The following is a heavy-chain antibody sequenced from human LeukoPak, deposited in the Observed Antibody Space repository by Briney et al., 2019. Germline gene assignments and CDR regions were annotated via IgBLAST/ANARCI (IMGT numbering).Heavy chain of an antibody. CDR1: GGTFSSYA. Sequence: SVKVSCKASGGTFSSYAISWVRQAPGQGLEWMGGIIPIFGTANYAQKFQGRVTITADESTSTAYMELSSLRSEDTAVYFCARTGASYYYYYMDVWGKGTTVTVSS. J-gene: IGHJ6*03. CDR2: IIPIFGTA. CDR3: ARTGASYYYYYMDV. V-gene: IGHV1-69*13. D-gene: IGHD3-10*01.